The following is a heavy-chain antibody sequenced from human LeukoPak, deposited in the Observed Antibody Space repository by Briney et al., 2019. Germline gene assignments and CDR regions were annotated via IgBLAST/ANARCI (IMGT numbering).Heavy chain of an antibody. CDR2: IIPIFGTA. CDR3: AGTLYYDFWSGPFDY. D-gene: IGHD3-3*01. Sequence: SVKVSCKASGGTFSSYAISWVRQAPGQGLEWMGGIIPIFGTANYAQKFQGRVTITADESTSTAYMELSSLRSEDTAVYYCAGTLYYDFWSGPFDYWGQGTLVTVSS. CDR1: GGTFSSYA. V-gene: IGHV1-69*13. J-gene: IGHJ4*02.